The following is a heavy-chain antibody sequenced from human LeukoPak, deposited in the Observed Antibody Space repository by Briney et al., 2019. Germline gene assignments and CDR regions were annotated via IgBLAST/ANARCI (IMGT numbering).Heavy chain of an antibody. Sequence: GGSLRLSCAASGFTFSSYEMTWVRQAPGKGLEWVSYISSSGSTIYYADSVKGRFTISRDNAKNSLYLQMNSLRAEDTAVYYCARDTGSTFDPWGQGTLVTVSS. V-gene: IGHV3-48*03. D-gene: IGHD4-11*01. CDR1: GFTFSSYE. CDR2: ISSSGSTI. J-gene: IGHJ5*02. CDR3: ARDTGSTFDP.